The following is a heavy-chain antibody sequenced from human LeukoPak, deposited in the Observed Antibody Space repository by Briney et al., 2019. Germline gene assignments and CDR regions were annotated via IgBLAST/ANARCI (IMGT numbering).Heavy chain of an antibody. CDR3: AQNFYDSSGLYFDY. V-gene: IGHV3-53*01. CDR1: GFTVSSNY. Sequence: GGSLRLPCAASGFTVSSNYKNWVRQAPGKGLEWVSVIYSGGSTYYADSVKGRFTISRDNAKNSLYLQMNSLRAADTAVYYCAQNFYDSSGLYFDYWGQGTLVTVSS. CDR2: IYSGGST. J-gene: IGHJ4*02. D-gene: IGHD3-22*01.